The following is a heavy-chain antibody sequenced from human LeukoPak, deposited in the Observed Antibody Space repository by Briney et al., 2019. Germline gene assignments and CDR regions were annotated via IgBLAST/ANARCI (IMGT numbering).Heavy chain of an antibody. CDR1: GGTFSSYA. CDR3: AREARPYYDFWSGYYSNFQH. J-gene: IGHJ1*01. V-gene: IGHV1-69*05. D-gene: IGHD3-3*01. CDR2: IIPIFGTA. Sequence: SVKVSCKASGGTFSSYAISWVRQAPGQGLEWMGGIIPIFGTANYAQKFRGRVTITTDESTSTAYMELSSLRSEDTAVYYCAREARPYYDFWSGYYSNFQHWGQGTLVTVSS.